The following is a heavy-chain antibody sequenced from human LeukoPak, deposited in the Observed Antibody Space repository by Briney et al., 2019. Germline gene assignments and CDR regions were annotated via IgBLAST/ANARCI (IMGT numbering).Heavy chain of an antibody. CDR3: AREGDIVVVPAAIDY. Sequence: KGLEWXSXXSSSGSTIYYADSVKGRFTISRDNAKNSLYLQMNSLRAEDTAVYYCAREGDIVVVPAAIDYWGQGTLVTVSS. V-gene: IGHV3-11*01. J-gene: IGHJ4*02. CDR2: XSSSGSTI. D-gene: IGHD2-2*01.